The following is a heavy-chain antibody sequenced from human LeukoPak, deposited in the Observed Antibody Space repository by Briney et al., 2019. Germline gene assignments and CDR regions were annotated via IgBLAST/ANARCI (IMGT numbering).Heavy chain of an antibody. CDR2: ISSSSSTI. J-gene: IGHJ4*02. CDR1: GFTFSSYS. V-gene: IGHV3-48*01. CDR3: APRGRGY. Sequence: GGSLRLSCAASGFTFSSYSLNWVRQAPGKGLEWVSYISSSSSTIYYADSVKGRFTISRDNSKNTLYLQMNSLRAEDTAVYYCAPRGRGYWGQGTLVTVSS. D-gene: IGHD3-10*01.